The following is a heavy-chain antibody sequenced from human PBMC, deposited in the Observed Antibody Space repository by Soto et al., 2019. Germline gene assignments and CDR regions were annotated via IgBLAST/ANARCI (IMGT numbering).Heavy chain of an antibody. CDR1: GFTFSTYP. CDR3: ASDYCPGGVCYTIFDY. V-gene: IGHV3-64*01. Sequence: EVQLVESGGNLAQPGGSLRLSCAASGFTFSTYPMHWVRQGPGTGLEYVAGISGNGGSTHYANSVKGRFTISRDNSKSTLYLQMGSLRAEDMAVYYCASDYCPGGVCYTIFDYWGQGTLVTVSS. CDR2: ISGNGGST. J-gene: IGHJ4*02. D-gene: IGHD2-8*02.